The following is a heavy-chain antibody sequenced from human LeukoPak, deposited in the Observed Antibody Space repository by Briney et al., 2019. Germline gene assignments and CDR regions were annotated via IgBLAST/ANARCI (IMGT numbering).Heavy chain of an antibody. CDR2: ISYDGRNK. J-gene: IGHJ4*02. CDR3: AKGRLRWPAEYYFDY. Sequence: GGSLRLSCAASGFTFSSYGMHWVRQAPGKRLEWVAVISYDGRNKYYADSVKGRFTISRDNSKNTLYLQMNSLRAEDTAVYYCAKGRLRWPAEYYFDYWGQGTLVTVSS. D-gene: IGHD4-23*01. V-gene: IGHV3-30*18. CDR1: GFTFSSYG.